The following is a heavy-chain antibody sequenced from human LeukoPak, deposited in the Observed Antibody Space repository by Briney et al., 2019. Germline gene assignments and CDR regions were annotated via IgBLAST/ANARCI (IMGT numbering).Heavy chain of an antibody. V-gene: IGHV3-23*01. CDR3: AKGSAAARPYYFDS. CDR2: ISTNGVNT. CDR1: GVAFGNYA. J-gene: IGHJ4*02. Sequence: GGSLRLSCQTSGVAFGNYAMSWVRQAQGKELEWISAISTNGVNTYYADSVKGRFTISRDNSSHTRSLQMNGRRADGTAVYYCAKGSAAARPYYFDSWGQGTLVAVSS. D-gene: IGHD6-6*01.